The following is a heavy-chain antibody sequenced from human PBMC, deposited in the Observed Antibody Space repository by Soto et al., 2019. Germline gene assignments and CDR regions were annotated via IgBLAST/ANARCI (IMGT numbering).Heavy chain of an antibody. CDR1: GFTFSSYA. CDR3: ARPNSRSVRPNGPFVI. V-gene: IGHV3-23*01. CDR2: ISGSCGST. D-gene: IGHD3-10*01. J-gene: IGHJ4*01. Sequence: GGSLRLSCAASGFTFSSYAMSWVRQAPGKGLEWVSAISGSCGSTYYADSVKGRFTISRDNSKNTLYLQMNSLRAEDTDVYYCARPNSRSVRPNGPFVIWGKGT.